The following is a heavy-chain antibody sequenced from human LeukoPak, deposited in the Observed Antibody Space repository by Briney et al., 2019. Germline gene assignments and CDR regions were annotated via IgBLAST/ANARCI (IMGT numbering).Heavy chain of an antibody. CDR1: GFTFSSYA. CDR2: ISGSGGST. Sequence: GGSLRLSCAASGFTFSSYAMSWVRQAPGKGLERVSAISGSGGSTYYADSVKGRFTISRDNAKNSLYLQMNSLRAEDTAVYYCARAPTDDYGDYSFDYWGQGTLVTVSS. J-gene: IGHJ4*02. V-gene: IGHV3-23*01. CDR3: ARAPTDDYGDYSFDY. D-gene: IGHD4-17*01.